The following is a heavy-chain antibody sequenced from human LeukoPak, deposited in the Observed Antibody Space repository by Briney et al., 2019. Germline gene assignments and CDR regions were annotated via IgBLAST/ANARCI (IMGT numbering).Heavy chain of an antibody. D-gene: IGHD6-6*01. J-gene: IGHJ4*02. CDR2: ISGSGFT. CDR1: GFICSSYA. CDR3: ARGLYSSSP. Sequence: GGSLRLSCAASGFICSSYAMSWVRQAPGKGLEWVSAISGSGFTYYADSVKGRFTISRDNSKNTLYLQMNSLRAEDTAVYYCARGLYSSSPWGQGTLVTVSS. V-gene: IGHV3-23*01.